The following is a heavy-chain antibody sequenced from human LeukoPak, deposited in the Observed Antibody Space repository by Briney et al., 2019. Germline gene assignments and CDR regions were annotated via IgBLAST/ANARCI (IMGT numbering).Heavy chain of an antibody. J-gene: IGHJ6*02. Sequence: GGSLRLSCAVSGFTFSSYGMHWVRQAPGKGLEWVAVISYDGSNKYYADSVKGRFTISRDNSKNTLYLQMNSLRAEDTAVYYCAKDAYYYDSSGYPALYYYGMDVWGQGTTVTVSS. CDR3: AKDAYYYDSSGYPALYYYGMDV. CDR1: GFTFSSYG. D-gene: IGHD3-22*01. CDR2: ISYDGSNK. V-gene: IGHV3-30*18.